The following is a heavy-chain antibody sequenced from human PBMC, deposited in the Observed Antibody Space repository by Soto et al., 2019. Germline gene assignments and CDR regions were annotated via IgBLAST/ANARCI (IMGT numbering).Heavy chain of an antibody. CDR2: INDSGST. D-gene: IGHD3-3*01. CDR1: GGSFSGYY. Sequence: QVQLQQWGAGLLKPSETLSLTCAIYGGSFSGYYWSWIRQPPGKGLEWIGEINDSGSTKYNPPLKSRATISVDTSKNQFSLKLSSVTAADTAVYYCAGGRGIFGEETPFDYWGQGTLVTVSS. V-gene: IGHV4-34*01. CDR3: AGGRGIFGEETPFDY. J-gene: IGHJ4*02.